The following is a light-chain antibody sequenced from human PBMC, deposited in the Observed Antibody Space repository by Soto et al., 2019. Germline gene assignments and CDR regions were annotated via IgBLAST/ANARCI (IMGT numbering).Light chain of an antibody. V-gene: IGLV2-14*01. J-gene: IGLJ2*01. CDR1: SSDVGGYNY. Sequence: QSALTQPASVSGSPGQSITISCTGTSSDVGGYNYVSWYQQHPGKAPKLMIYDVSSRPSGVSNRFSGSKSGNTASLTISGLQAEDGAEDHCSSYTSSRAHVVFGGGTKLTVL. CDR3: SSYTSSRAHVV. CDR2: DVS.